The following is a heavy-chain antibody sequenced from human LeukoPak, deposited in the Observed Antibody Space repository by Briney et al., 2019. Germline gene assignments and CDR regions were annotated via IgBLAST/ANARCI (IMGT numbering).Heavy chain of an antibody. Sequence: ASVKVSCKASGYTFTGYYMHWVRQAPGQGLEWMGWINPNSGGTNYAQKFQGRVTVTRDTSISTAYMELSRLRSDDTAVYYCATIKEVRGVMVDAFDIWGQGTMVTVSS. J-gene: IGHJ3*02. CDR3: ATIKEVRGVMVDAFDI. V-gene: IGHV1-2*02. CDR2: INPNSGGT. D-gene: IGHD3-10*01. CDR1: GYTFTGYY.